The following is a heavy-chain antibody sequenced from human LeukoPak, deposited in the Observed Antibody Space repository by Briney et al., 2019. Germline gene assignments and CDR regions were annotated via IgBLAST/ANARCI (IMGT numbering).Heavy chain of an antibody. CDR2: VIPIFGTA. J-gene: IGHJ3*02. Sequence: ASVKVSCKASGGTFSSYAISWVRQAPGQGLEWMGGVIPIFGTANYAQKFQGRVTITADKSTSTAYMELSSLRSEDTAVYYCASKLDSSGWYGDAFDIWGQGTMVTFSS. V-gene: IGHV1-69*06. CDR1: GGTFSSYA. CDR3: ASKLDSSGWYGDAFDI. D-gene: IGHD6-19*01.